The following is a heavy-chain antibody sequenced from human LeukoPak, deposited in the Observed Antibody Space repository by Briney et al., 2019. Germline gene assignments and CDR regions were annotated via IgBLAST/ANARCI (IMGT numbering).Heavy chain of an antibody. CDR3: ARGGFYCGDDCYVDY. J-gene: IGHJ4*02. V-gene: IGHV4-34*01. CDR2: INRSGST. Sequence: SETLSLTCAVYGGSLSYYYWSWIRQPQEKGLEWIGEINRSGSTNYNPSLKSRVSISVDTSKNQFSLKLSSVTAADTAVYYCARGGFYCGDDCYVDYWGQGTLVTVSS. CDR1: GGSLSYYY. D-gene: IGHD2-21*02.